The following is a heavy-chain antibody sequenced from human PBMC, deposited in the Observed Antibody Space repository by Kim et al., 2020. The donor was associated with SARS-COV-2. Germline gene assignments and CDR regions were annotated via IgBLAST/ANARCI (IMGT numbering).Heavy chain of an antibody. J-gene: IGHJ6*02. CDR3: AKDLSRMGFGELLYYYYYDSLGV. CDR2: IWYDGSNK. V-gene: IGHV3-33*06. CDR1: GFTFSSYG. D-gene: IGHD3-10*01. Sequence: GGSLRLSCAASGFTFSSYGMHWVRQAPGKGLEWVAVIWYDGSNKYYADSVKGRFTISRDNSKNTLYLQMNSLRAEDTAVYYCAKDLSRMGFGELLYYYYYDSLGVWGQGGPLTVS.